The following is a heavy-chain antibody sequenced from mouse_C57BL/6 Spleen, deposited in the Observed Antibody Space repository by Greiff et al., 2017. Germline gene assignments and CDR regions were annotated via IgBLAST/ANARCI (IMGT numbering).Heavy chain of an antibody. CDR2: ISDGGSYT. D-gene: IGHD1-1*01. V-gene: IGHV5-4*01. J-gene: IGHJ1*03. CDR1: GFTFSSYA. Sequence: EVKLVESGGGLVKPGGSLKLSCAASGFTFSSYAMSWVRQTPEKRLEWVATISDGGSYTYYPDNVKGRFTISSDNAKNNLYLQMSHLKSEDTAMYYCARDPYGSRGDWYFDVWGTGTTVTVSS. CDR3: ARDPYGSRGDWYFDV.